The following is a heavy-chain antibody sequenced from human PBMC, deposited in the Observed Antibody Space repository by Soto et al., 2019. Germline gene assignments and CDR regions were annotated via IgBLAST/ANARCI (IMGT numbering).Heavy chain of an antibody. Sequence: ASVKVSCKASGYTFTSYGINWVRQAPGQGLEWLGWISAYDGNTNYAQILQGRVSMTTDTSTNTAYMEVRSLRSDDTAVYYCARGGYYDSSGSRNYYYYVLNFSGQGTTVTVSS. J-gene: IGHJ6*02. V-gene: IGHV1-18*01. CDR1: GYTFTSYG. CDR2: ISAYDGNT. D-gene: IGHD3-22*01. CDR3: ARGGYYDSSGSRNYYYYVLNF.